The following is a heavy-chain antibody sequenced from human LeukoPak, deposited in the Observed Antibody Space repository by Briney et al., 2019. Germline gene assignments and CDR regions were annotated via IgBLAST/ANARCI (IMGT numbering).Heavy chain of an antibody. D-gene: IGHD6-19*01. J-gene: IGHJ4*02. CDR1: GFTFSSYG. CDR2: ISYDGSNK. Sequence: GGSLRLSCAASGFTFSSYGMHWVRQAPGKGLEWAALISYDGSNKYYADSVKGRFTVSRDNSKNTFFLQMNSLRTEDTAMYYCARAPESYGSGWYGLYWGQGTLVTVSS. CDR3: ARAPESYGSGWYGLY. V-gene: IGHV3-30*03.